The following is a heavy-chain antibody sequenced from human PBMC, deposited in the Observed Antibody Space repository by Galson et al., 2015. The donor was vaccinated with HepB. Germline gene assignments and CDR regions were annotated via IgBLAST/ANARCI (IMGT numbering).Heavy chain of an antibody. D-gene: IGHD4-17*01. V-gene: IGHV3-11*06. CDR3: ARVADADYGDHTHFDF. CDR2: ISHSTLYP. J-gene: IGHJ4*02. CDR1: GFTFSDYY. Sequence: SLRLSCAASGFTFSDYYMSWVRLAPGKGLEWLHYISHSTLYPNYAASVKGRFPISRDNAKNSLFLQINSLRAEDTAVYYCARVADADYGDHTHFDFWGQGVLVTVSS.